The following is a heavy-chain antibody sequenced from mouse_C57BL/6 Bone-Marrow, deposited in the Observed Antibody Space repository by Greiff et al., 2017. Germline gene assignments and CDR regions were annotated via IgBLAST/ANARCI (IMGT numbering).Heavy chain of an antibody. CDR2: IDPENGDT. CDR3: TRIAY. V-gene: IGHV14-4*01. J-gene: IGHJ3*01. CDR1: GFNIKDAY. Sequence: EVQLQQSGAELVRPGASVKLSCPASGFNIKDAYLHWVKQRPEQGLEWIGWIDPENGDTEYASKFQGKATITVDTSSNTAYLQLSSLTSEDTAVYYCTRIAYWGQGTLVTVSA.